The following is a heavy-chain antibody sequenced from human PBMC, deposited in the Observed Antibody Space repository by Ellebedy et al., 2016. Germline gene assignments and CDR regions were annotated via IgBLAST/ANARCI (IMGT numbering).Heavy chain of an antibody. CDR1: GFTFSGDW. J-gene: IGHJ4*02. D-gene: IGHD2-15*01. CDR3: TRDSVAGSGIFDS. Sequence: GESLKISCEASGFTFSGDWMSWVRQGPGKGLEWVGRIKSKRDGETIDYAAPVKGRFTLSRDDSKNTLYLEMNGLKTEDTALYYCTRDSVAGSGIFDSWGRGTLVTVSS. CDR2: IKSKRDGETI. V-gene: IGHV3-15*01.